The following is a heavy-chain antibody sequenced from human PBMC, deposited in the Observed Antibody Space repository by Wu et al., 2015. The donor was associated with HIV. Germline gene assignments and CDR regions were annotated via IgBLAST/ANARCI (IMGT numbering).Heavy chain of an antibody. CDR2: IIPIFGTA. V-gene: IGHV1-69*13. D-gene: IGHD6-13*01. J-gene: IGHJ4*03. CDR3: ARLAAAGTVDY. Sequence: QVQLVQSGAEVKKPGASVTISCKTSGYDFVDYAISWVRQAPGQGLEWMGGIIPIFGTANYAQKFQGRVTITADESTSTAYMELSSLRSEDTAVYYCARLAAAGTVDYVGPGTLVHRLL. CDR1: GYDFVDYA.